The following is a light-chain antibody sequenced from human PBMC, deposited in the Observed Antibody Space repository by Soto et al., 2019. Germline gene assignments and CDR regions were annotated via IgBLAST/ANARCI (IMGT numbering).Light chain of an antibody. J-gene: IGKJ2*01. V-gene: IGKV1-9*01. CDR3: QQLYTYPHT. CDR2: SIS. Sequence: IQVTQSPSILSASVGDRVTITCRTSQDVMNSFAWYQQRSGKAPRLLIYSISSLKSGVPSRFSGSGSGAEFTLTISSLQPEDFATYFCQQLYTYPHTFGLGTQLQI. CDR1: QDVMNS.